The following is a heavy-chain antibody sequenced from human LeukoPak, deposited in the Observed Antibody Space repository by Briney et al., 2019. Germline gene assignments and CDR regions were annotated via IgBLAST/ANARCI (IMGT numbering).Heavy chain of an antibody. CDR2: INQDGSEE. J-gene: IGHJ4*02. Sequence: PRGSLRLSCAPSRFTFSTYWMTWVRQAPGTGLEWVANINQDGSEEYYVDSVKGRFTISRDNAKNSLYLQMNTLTADDTAVYYCARGGITVNPCDYWGQGNLVTVSS. CDR1: RFTFSTYW. D-gene: IGHD4-17*01. V-gene: IGHV3-7*03. CDR3: ARGGITVNPCDY.